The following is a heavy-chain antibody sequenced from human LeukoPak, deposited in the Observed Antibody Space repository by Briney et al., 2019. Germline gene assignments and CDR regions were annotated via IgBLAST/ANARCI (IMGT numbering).Heavy chain of an antibody. V-gene: IGHV3-21*01. D-gene: IGHD6-13*01. J-gene: IGHJ5*02. CDR1: GFTFSSYS. CDR2: ISSSSTYI. CDR3: ARVYSSSWNNWFDP. Sequence: PGGSLRLSCAASGFTFSSYSMNWVRQAPGKGLEWVSFISSSSTYIYYADSVKGRFTISRDNAKNSLYLQMNSLRAEDTAVYYCARVYSSSWNNWFDPWGQGTLVTVSS.